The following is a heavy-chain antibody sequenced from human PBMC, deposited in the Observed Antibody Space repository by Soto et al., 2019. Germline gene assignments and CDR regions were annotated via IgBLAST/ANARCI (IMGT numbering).Heavy chain of an antibody. D-gene: IGHD2-15*01. Sequence: SVKVSCKASGYTFTGYCIHWVRQAPGQGLEWMGWINPNSGGTNYAQKFQGRVTMTRDTSISTAYMELSRLRSDDTAVYYCARGVVGLSYGMDVWGQGTTVTVSS. CDR3: ARGVVGLSYGMDV. CDR1: GYTFTGYC. J-gene: IGHJ6*02. V-gene: IGHV1-2*02. CDR2: INPNSGGT.